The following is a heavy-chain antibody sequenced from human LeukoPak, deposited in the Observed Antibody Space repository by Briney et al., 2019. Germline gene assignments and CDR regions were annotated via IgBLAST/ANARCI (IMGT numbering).Heavy chain of an antibody. CDR2: IYYSGST. V-gene: IGHV4-39*07. D-gene: IGHD2-2*03. J-gene: IGHJ4*02. CDR3: ASGYCSTTSCYVNPYFDY. CDR1: GGSISSSSYY. Sequence: SETLSLTCTVSGGSISSSSYYWGWIRQPPGKGLEWIGSIYYSGSTYYNPSLKSRVTISVDTSKNQFSLKLSSVTAADTAVYYCASGYCSTTSCYVNPYFDYWGQGTLVTVSS.